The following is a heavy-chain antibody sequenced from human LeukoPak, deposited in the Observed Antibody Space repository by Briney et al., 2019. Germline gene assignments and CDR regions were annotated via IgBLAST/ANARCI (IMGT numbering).Heavy chain of an antibody. CDR1: GFTFSSHA. CDR2: ISFDGSNK. J-gene: IGHJ4*02. V-gene: IGHV3-30-3*01. Sequence: GGSLRLSCAASGFTFSSHAMHWVRQDPGKGLEWVAVISFDGSNKYYADSVKGRFTISRDNSKNTLYLQMNSLRTEDTAVYYCASVGGYDPLFDYWGQGTLVTVSS. CDR3: ASVGGYDPLFDY. D-gene: IGHD5-12*01.